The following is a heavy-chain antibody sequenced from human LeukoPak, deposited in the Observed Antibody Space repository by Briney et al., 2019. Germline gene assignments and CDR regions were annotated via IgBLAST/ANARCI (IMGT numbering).Heavy chain of an antibody. V-gene: IGHV1-18*01. J-gene: IGHJ4*02. CDR3: ARGGSLTYYYGSGSSIRHFDY. D-gene: IGHD3-10*01. Sequence: GASVKVSCKASGYTFTSYGISWVRQAPGQGLEWMGWISAYNGNTNYAQKLQGRVTMTTDTSTSTAYMELRSLRSDDTAVYYCARGGSLTYYYGSGSSIRHFDYWGQGTLVTVSS. CDR1: GYTFTSYG. CDR2: ISAYNGNT.